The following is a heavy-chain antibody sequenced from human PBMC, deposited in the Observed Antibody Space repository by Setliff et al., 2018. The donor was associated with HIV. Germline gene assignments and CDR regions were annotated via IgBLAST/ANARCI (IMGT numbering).Heavy chain of an antibody. CDR3: ARDRAYGSGSPNWFDP. CDR2: ISAYNGNT. Sequence: ASVKVSCKASGYTFTSYGISWVRQAPGQGLEWMGWISAYNGNTNYAQKLQGRVTMTTDTSTSTAYMELRSLRSDDTAVYYCARDRAYGSGSPNWFDPWGQGTLVTVPQ. CDR1: GYTFTSYG. J-gene: IGHJ5*02. D-gene: IGHD3-10*01. V-gene: IGHV1-18*01.